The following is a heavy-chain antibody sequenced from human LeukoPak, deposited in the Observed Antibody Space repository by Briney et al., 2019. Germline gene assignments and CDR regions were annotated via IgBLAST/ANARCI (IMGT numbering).Heavy chain of an antibody. CDR2: ISWNSGSI. J-gene: IGHJ6*02. CDR1: GFTFDEYA. CDR3: AKGGPLRYCSSTSCPKYYYYGMDV. D-gene: IGHD2-2*01. Sequence: GRSLRLSCAASGFTFDEYAMHWVRQAPGKGLEWVSGISWNSGSIGYADSVKGRFTISRDNAKNSLYLQMNSLRAEDTALYYCAKGGPLRYCSSTSCPKYYYYGMDVWGQGTTATVSS. V-gene: IGHV3-9*01.